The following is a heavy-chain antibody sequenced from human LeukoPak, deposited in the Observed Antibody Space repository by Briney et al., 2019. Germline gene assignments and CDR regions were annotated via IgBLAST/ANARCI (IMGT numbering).Heavy chain of an antibody. J-gene: IGHJ4*02. Sequence: PGGSLRLSCAASGFTFSSYAMSWVRQVPGKGLEWVSAISGSGGSTYYADSVKGRFTISRDNSKNTLYLQMNSLRAEDTAVYYCAKVYYGGYEYYFDYWGQGTLVTVSS. V-gene: IGHV3-23*01. CDR3: AKVYYGGYEYYFDY. CDR2: ISGSGGST. CDR1: GFTFSSYA. D-gene: IGHD4-17*01.